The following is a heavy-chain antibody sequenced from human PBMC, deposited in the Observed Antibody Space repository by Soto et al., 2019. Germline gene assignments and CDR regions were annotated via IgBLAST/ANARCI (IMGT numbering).Heavy chain of an antibody. Sequence: SETLSLTCTVSGGSVSSGSYYWSWIRQPPGKGLEWIGYIYYSGSTNYNPSLKSRVSISVDTSKNQFSLKLSSVTAADTAVYYCARRDVAVAGNWFGPRGQGTRGAVPS. CDR3: ARRDVAVAGNWFGP. D-gene: IGHD6-19*01. V-gene: IGHV4-61*01. CDR1: GGSVSSGSYY. CDR2: IYYSGST. J-gene: IGHJ5*02.